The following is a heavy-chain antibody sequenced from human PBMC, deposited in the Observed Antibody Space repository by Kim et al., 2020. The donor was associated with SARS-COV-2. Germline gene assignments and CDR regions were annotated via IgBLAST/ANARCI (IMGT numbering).Heavy chain of an antibody. CDR2: TSPDGTDQ. J-gene: IGHJ4*02. CDR3: ARGGLSLAVTIEDH. V-gene: IGHV3-30*03. CDR1: GFTFSRYV. Sequence: GGSLRLSCAASGFTFSRYVIHWVRHTPGWGLEWVAVTSPDGTDQKYSDSVKGRFTISRDNSKNTLFMYMNSLRVDDTAVYYCARGGLSLAVTIEDHWGQGTLVTVSS. D-gene: IGHD5-12*01.